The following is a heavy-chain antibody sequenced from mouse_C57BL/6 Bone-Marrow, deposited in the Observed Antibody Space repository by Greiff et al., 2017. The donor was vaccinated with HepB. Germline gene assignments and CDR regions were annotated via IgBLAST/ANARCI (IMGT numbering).Heavy chain of an antibody. J-gene: IGHJ4*01. V-gene: IGHV1-69*01. Sequence: QVQLQQPGAELVMPGASVKLSCKASGYTFTSYWMHWVKQRPGQGLEWIGEIDPSDSYTNYNQKFKGKSTLTVDKSSSTAYMQLSSLTSEDSAVYYCALITTVVARAMDYWGQGTSVTVSS. D-gene: IGHD1-1*01. CDR1: GYTFTSYW. CDR3: ALITTVVARAMDY. CDR2: IDPSDSYT.